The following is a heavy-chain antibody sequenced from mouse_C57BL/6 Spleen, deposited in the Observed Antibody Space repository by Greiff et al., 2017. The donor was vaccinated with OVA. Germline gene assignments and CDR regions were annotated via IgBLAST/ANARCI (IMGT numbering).Heavy chain of an antibody. CDR1: GFNIKDDY. J-gene: IGHJ2*01. V-gene: IGHV14-4*01. Sequence: EVQLQQSGAELVRPGASVKLSCTASGFNIKDDYMHWVKQRPEQGLERIGWIDPENGDTEYASKFQGKATITADTSSNTAYLQLSSLTSEDTAVYYCTTGGNFYYFDYWGQGTTLTVSS. D-gene: IGHD2-1*01. CDR2: IDPENGDT. CDR3: TTGGNFYYFDY.